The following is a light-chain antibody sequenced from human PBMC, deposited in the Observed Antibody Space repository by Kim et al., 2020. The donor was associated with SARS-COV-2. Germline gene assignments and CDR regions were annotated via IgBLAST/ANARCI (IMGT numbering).Light chain of an antibody. CDR2: AAS. CDR3: QQSNSIPYT. V-gene: IGKV1-39*01. J-gene: IGKJ2*01. CDR1: QSISSY. Sequence: DIQMTQSPSPLSASVGDRITISCRASQSISSYLNWYQQKPGKAPKLLIYAASSLQSGVPSRFSGSGSGTDFTLTISSPQPEDFATYYCQQSNSIPYTFGQGTKLEI.